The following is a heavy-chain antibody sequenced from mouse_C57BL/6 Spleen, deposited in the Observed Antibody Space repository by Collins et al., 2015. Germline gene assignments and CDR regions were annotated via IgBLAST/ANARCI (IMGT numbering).Heavy chain of an antibody. J-gene: IGHJ2*01. D-gene: IGHD1-1*01. CDR1: GYTFTSYW. Sequence: QVQLQQPGAELVMPGASVKLSCKASGYTFTSYWMHWVKQRPGQGLEWIGEIDLSDSYTNCNQKFKGKSTLTVDKSSSTAYMQLSSLTSEDSAVYYCARGGGTTVVATNFDYWGQGTTLTVSS. CDR2: IDLSDSYT. V-gene: IGHV1-69*01. CDR3: ARGGGTTVVATNFDY.